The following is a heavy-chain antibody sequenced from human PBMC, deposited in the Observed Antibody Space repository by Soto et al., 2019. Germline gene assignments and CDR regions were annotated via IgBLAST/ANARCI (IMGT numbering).Heavy chain of an antibody. CDR2: ISAYNGNT. CDR3: ARLTGVVVAATPAYYFDY. Sequence: QVQLVQSGAEVKKPGPSVKVSCKASGYTFTSYGISWVRQAPGQGLEWMGWISAYNGNTNYAQKLQGRVTMTTDTSTSTAYMELRSLRSDDTAVYYCARLTGVVVAATPAYYFDYWGQGTLVTVSS. J-gene: IGHJ4*02. D-gene: IGHD2-15*01. CDR1: GYTFTSYG. V-gene: IGHV1-18*01.